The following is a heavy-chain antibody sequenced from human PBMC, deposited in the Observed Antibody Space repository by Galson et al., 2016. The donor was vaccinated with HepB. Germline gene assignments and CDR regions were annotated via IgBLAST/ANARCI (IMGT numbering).Heavy chain of an antibody. CDR1: GYTFSSYG. CDR3: ARGHTSGHYFKDGGSYFDY. J-gene: IGHJ4*02. Sequence: SVKVSCKASGYTFSSYGISWVRQAPGQGLEWMGWISAYNANTHYAQKLQGRVTMTTDTSTSTAYMELRSLRSDDTAVYYCARGHTSGHYFKDGGSYFDYWGQGTLVIVSS. D-gene: IGHD3-22*01. CDR2: ISAYNANT. V-gene: IGHV1-18*01.